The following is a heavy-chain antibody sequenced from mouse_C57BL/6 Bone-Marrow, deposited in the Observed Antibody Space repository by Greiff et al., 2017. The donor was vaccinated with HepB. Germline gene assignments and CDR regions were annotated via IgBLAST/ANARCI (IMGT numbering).Heavy chain of an antibody. CDR3: TRAPRGDGYYSFDY. CDR2: IDPETGGT. V-gene: IGHV1-15*01. Sequence: VKLQESGAELVRPGASVTLSCKASGYTFTDYEMHWVKQTPVHGLEWIGAIDPETGGTAYNQKFKGKAILTADKSSSTAYMELRSLTSEDSAVYYCTRAPRGDGYYSFDYWGQGTTLTVSS. CDR1: GYTFTDYE. J-gene: IGHJ2*01. D-gene: IGHD2-3*01.